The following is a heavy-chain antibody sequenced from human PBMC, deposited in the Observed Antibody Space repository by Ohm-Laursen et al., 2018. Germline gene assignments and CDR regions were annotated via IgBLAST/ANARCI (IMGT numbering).Heavy chain of an antibody. CDR1: GGSISNYY. Sequence: SDTPSLTCIVSGGSISNYYWSWIRQPPGKGLEWIGYIYNTGNTNYNPSLKSRVTISLDTSKNQFSLKLSSVTAADTAMYYCARGFSRHWYFDLWGRGTLVTVSS. J-gene: IGHJ2*01. CDR3: ARGFSRHWYFDL. CDR2: IYNTGNT. D-gene: IGHD2/OR15-2a*01. V-gene: IGHV4-59*07.